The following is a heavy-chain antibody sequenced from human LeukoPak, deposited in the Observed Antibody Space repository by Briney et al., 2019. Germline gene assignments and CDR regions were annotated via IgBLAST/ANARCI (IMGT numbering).Heavy chain of an antibody. D-gene: IGHD3-10*01. CDR2: IYYSGST. J-gene: IGHJ4*02. CDR1: GGSISSYY. CDR3: ARLNYYGSGSYGGSFDY. V-gene: IGHV4-59*08. Sequence: SETLSLTCTVSGGSISSYYWSWIRQPPGKGLEWIGYIYYSGSTNYNPSLKSRVTISVDTSKNQFSLKLSSVTAADTAVYYCARLNYYGSGSYGGSFDYWGQGTLVTVSS.